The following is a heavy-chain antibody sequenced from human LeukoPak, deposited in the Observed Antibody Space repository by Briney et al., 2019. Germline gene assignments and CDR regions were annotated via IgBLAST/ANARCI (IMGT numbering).Heavy chain of an antibody. V-gene: IGHV1-18*01. J-gene: IGHJ4*02. CDR2: ISAYNGNT. D-gene: IGHD5-18*01. Sequence: ASVKVSCKASGYTFTSYGISWVRQAPGQGLEWMGWISAYNGNTNYAQKLQGRVTMTTGTSTSTAYMELRSLRSDDTAVYYCARGSPQVYSYGSLDYWGQGTLVTVSS. CDR3: ARGSPQVYSYGSLDY. CDR1: GYTFTSYG.